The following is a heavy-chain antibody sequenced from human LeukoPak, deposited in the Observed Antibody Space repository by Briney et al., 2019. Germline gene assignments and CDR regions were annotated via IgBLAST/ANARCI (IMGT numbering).Heavy chain of an antibody. V-gene: IGHV4-39*01. Sequence: SETLSLTCTVSGGYISNGRFHWAWIRQPPGKGLEWIGSIYYSGTTYYSPSLKNRVTISVDTSKNQFSLKLSSVTAVDTAVYYCARRTVVGAFTYFDYWGQGTLVTVSS. D-gene: IGHD1-26*01. CDR2: IYYSGTT. CDR1: GGYISNGRFH. CDR3: ARRTVVGAFTYFDY. J-gene: IGHJ4*02.